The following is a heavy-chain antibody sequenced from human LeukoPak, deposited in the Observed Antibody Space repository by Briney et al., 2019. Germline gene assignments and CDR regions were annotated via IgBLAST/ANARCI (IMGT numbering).Heavy chain of an antibody. Sequence: PSETLSLTCAVYGGSFSGYYWNWIRQPPGKGLEWIGYMYFNGSIYHSGSTAYNPSLKSRVTISLDSSKKQFSLHLTSMTAADTAIYYCARDSGVDNFFDYWGLGTPVTVSS. D-gene: IGHD2-21*01. CDR3: ARDSGVDNFFDY. CDR2: MYFNGSIYHSGST. J-gene: IGHJ4*02. CDR1: GGSFSGYY. V-gene: IGHV4-59*01.